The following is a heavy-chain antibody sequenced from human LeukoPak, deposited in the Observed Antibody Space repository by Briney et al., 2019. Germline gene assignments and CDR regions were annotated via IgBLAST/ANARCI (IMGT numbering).Heavy chain of an antibody. D-gene: IGHD2/OR15-2a*01. CDR2: IKEDGGEK. CDR1: GFTFSSYW. CDR3: AKDSAKKYDDY. V-gene: IGHV3-7*03. J-gene: IGHJ4*02. Sequence: GGSLRLSCAASGFTFSSYWMSWVRQAPGKGLEWVANIKEDGGEKYSVDSVKGRFTISRDNSKNTLYLQMNSLRAEDTAVYYCAKDSAKKYDDYWGQGTLVTVSS.